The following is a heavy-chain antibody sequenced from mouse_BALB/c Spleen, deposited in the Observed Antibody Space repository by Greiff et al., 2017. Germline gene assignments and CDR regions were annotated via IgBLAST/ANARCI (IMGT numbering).Heavy chain of an antibody. Sequence: VQLQQSGPELVKPGASVRISCKASGYTFTSYYIHWVKQRPGQGLEWIGWIYPGNVNTKYNEKFKGKATLTADKSSSTAYMQLSSLTSEDSAVYFCARSTWTVVGDYWGQGTTLTVSS. J-gene: IGHJ2*01. CDR1: GYTFTSYY. CDR2: IYPGNVNT. D-gene: IGHD1-1*01. V-gene: IGHV1S56*01. CDR3: ARSTWTVVGDY.